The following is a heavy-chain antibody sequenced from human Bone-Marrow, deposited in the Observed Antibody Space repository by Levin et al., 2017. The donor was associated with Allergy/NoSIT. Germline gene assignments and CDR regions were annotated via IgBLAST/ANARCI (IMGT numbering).Heavy chain of an antibody. CDR2: IYYSGST. Sequence: SETLSLTCTVSGGSISSSSYYWGWIRQPPGKGLEWIGSIYYSGSTYYNPSLKSRVTISVDTSKNQFSLKLSSVTAADTAVYYCARDHRRSYSSSFLWYFDLWGRGTLVTVSS. D-gene: IGHD6-6*01. CDR1: GGSISSSSYY. V-gene: IGHV4-39*07. CDR3: ARDHRRSYSSSFLWYFDL. J-gene: IGHJ2*01.